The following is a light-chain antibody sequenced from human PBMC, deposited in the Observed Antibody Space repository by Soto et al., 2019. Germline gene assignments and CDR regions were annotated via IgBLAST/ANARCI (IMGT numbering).Light chain of an antibody. CDR2: SDS. J-gene: IGLJ3*02. CDR1: NIGSTS. CDR3: QVWDSGSNHVV. Sequence: SYELTQPPSVSVALGQTARITCGGDNIGSTSVHWYQQKPGQAPVLVIYSDSDRPSAIPERFSGSNSANTATLTVSRVEAGDEADYYCQVWDSGSNHVVFGGGTKLTVL. V-gene: IGLV3-21*04.